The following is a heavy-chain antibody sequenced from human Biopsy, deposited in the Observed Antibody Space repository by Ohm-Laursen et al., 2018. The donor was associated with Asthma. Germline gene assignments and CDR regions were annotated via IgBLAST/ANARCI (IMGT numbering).Heavy chain of an antibody. CDR2: INGKSNSI. CDR1: GFTFSDYY. D-gene: IGHD6-19*01. CDR3: ARDSYSSGLYDDFES. J-gene: IGHJ4*02. Sequence: SLRLSCAASGFTFSDYYMSWIRQAPGKGLEWISYINGKSNSIEYADSVKGRFTISRDNAKNSLYLQMNSLRAEDTAAYYCARDSYSSGLYDDFESWGQGTLVTVSS. V-gene: IGHV3-11*01.